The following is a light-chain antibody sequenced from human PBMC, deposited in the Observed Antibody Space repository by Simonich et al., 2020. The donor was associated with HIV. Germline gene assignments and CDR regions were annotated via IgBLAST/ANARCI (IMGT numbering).Light chain of an antibody. J-gene: IGKJ2*01. Sequence: DIQMTQSPSSLSASVGNSVTITCRASPSISNSLNWFQQKPGKAPKLLIFAASSLQSGVPSRFSGSGSGTDFTLTISSLQPDDFATYYCQQSYITRTFGQGTKLEIK. CDR1: PSISNS. V-gene: IGKV1-39*01. CDR2: AAS. CDR3: QQSYITRT.